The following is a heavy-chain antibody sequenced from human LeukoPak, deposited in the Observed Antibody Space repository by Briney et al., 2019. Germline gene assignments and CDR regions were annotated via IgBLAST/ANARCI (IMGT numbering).Heavy chain of an antibody. CDR2: IIPILGIA. V-gene: IGHV1-69*04. Sequence: SVKVSCKASGGTSSSYAISWVRQAPGQGLEWMGRIIPILGIANYAQKFQGRVTITADKSTSTAYMELSSLRSEDTAVYYCARDPSDCSSTSCYDNWFDPWGQGTLVTVSS. J-gene: IGHJ5*02. D-gene: IGHD2-2*01. CDR3: ARDPSDCSSTSCYDNWFDP. CDR1: GGTSSSYA.